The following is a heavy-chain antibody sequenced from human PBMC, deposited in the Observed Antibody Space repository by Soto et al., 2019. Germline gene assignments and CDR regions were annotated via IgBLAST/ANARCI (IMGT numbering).Heavy chain of an antibody. J-gene: IGHJ4*02. V-gene: IGHV4-39*01. D-gene: IGHD2-2*03. CDR3: AGFYLDILLVPGPDY. Sequence: QLQLQESGPGLVKSSETLSLTCTVSGGSISSSSYYWGWIRQPPGKGLEWIGSIYYSGSTYYNPSHQSRVTISVDTSNKQFSLKLSSVTAADTAVYCWAGFYLDILLVPGPDYWGQGTLVTVSS. CDR1: GGSISSSSYY. CDR2: IYYSGST.